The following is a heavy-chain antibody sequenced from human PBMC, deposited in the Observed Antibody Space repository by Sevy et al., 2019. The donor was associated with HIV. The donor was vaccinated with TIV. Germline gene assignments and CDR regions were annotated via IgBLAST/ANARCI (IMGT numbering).Heavy chain of an antibody. D-gene: IGHD3-10*01. V-gene: IGHV3-30*18. CDR1: GFTFRTSG. Sequence: GGSLRLSCITSGFTFRTSGMHWVRQSPGKGLEWVAIISYDEAHKNYADSVRGRFSISKDNSKNTLYLQMSSLKTEDTAVYYCAKDYSAGITFVRGAYRAGGDYFDYWGQGTQVTVSS. CDR3: AKDYSAGITFVRGAYRAGGDYFDY. CDR2: ISYDEAHK. J-gene: IGHJ4*02.